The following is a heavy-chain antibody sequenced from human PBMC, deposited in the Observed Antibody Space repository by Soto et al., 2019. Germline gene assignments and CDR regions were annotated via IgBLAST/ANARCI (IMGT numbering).Heavy chain of an antibody. D-gene: IGHD4-17*01. CDR1: EFSFTTYW. J-gene: IGHJ3*02. CDR2: IYPDDSRT. Sequence: PGESLKISCKGSEFSFTTYWIAWVRQMPGEGLKWMGIIYPDDSRTTYSPSFQGQVTISADKSINTAHLQWSSLKASDTAMYYCTRDLDYGGNSEDFDIWGQGTRVTVSS. V-gene: IGHV5-51*01. CDR3: TRDLDYGGNSEDFDI.